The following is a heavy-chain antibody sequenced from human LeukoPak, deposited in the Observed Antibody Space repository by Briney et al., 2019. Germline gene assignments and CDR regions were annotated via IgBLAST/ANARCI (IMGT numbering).Heavy chain of an antibody. D-gene: IGHD6-6*01. Sequence: GSSVKVSCKASGGTFSSYAISWVRQPPAQGLDWMGGIIPILGTANYAQKFQGRVTITTDESTSTAYMELSSLRSEDTAVYYCARAAPPESIAAVGFDPWGQGTLVTVSS. CDR3: ARAAPPESIAAVGFDP. CDR2: IIPILGTA. J-gene: IGHJ5*02. CDR1: GGTFSSYA. V-gene: IGHV1-69*05.